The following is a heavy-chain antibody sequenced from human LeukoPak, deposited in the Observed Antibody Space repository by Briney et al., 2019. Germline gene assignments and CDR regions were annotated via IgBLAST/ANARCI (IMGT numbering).Heavy chain of an antibody. CDR3: ARSAKMYGSGSYYNYFDY. Sequence: GGSLRLSCAASGFTVSSNYMSWVRQAPGKGLEWVSVIYSGGSTYYADSVKGRFTISRDNSKNTLYLKMNSLRAEDTAVYYCARSAKMYGSGSYYNYFDYWGQGTLVTVSS. D-gene: IGHD3-10*01. CDR1: GFTVSSNY. V-gene: IGHV3-53*01. CDR2: IYSGGST. J-gene: IGHJ4*02.